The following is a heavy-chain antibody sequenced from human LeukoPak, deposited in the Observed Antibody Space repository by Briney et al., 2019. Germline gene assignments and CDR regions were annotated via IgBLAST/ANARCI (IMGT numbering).Heavy chain of an antibody. V-gene: IGHV3-74*01. Sequence: PGGSLRLSCAASGFTFSSYWMHWVRQAPGKGLVWVSRINSDGSSTSYADSVKGRFTISRDNAKNTLYLQMNSLRAEDTAVYYCATWELRNWYFDLWGRGTLVTVSS. CDR3: ATWELRNWYFDL. CDR2: INSDGSST. D-gene: IGHD1-26*01. J-gene: IGHJ2*01. CDR1: GFTFSSYW.